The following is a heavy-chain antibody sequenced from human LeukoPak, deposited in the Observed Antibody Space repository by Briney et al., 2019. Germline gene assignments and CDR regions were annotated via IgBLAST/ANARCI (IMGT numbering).Heavy chain of an antibody. D-gene: IGHD5-12*01. V-gene: IGHV3-43*02. J-gene: IGHJ4*02. CDR2: ISGDGYRT. CDR1: GFTFDDYA. Sequence: GGSLRLFCAASGFTFDDYAMHWVRQAPGKGLEWVSLISGDGYRTSCADSVKGRFTISRDNSKNSLYLQMNSLRPEDTALYYCGKNPGEYYEYHIEYWGQGTLVSVSS. CDR3: GKNPGEYYEYHIEY.